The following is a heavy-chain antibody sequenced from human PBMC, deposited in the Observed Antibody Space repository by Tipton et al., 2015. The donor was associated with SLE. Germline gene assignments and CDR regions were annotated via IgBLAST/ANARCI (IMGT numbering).Heavy chain of an antibody. CDR2: IDYRDIT. D-gene: IGHD2/OR15-2a*01. Sequence: TLSLTCTVSGGSVSSNYGSWIRQPPGKGLELIEYIDYRDITNYNPSLKSLVTISVDTSKNQFSLKLRSVTAAETAVYYCASLYDYYGMDVWGQGTTVTVSS. CDR1: GGSVSSNY. V-gene: IGHV4-59*02. CDR3: ASLYDYYGMDV. J-gene: IGHJ6*02.